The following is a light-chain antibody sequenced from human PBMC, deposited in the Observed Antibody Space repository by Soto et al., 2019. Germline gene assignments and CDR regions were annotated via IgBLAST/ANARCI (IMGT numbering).Light chain of an antibody. CDR1: SSDLGGYNY. CDR3: CSYAGSYTGV. J-gene: IGLJ2*01. CDR2: DVS. Sequence: QSVLTQPRSVSGSPGQSVTISCTGTSSDLGGYNYVSWYQQHPGKAPKLMIYDVSKRPSGVPDRFSGSKSGNTASLTISGLQAEDEADYYCCSYAGSYTGVFGGGTKVTVL. V-gene: IGLV2-11*01.